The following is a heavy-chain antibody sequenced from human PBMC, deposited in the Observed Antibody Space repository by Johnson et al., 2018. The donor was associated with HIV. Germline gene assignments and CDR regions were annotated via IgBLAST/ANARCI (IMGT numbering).Heavy chain of an antibody. D-gene: IGHD6-19*01. J-gene: IGHJ3*02. CDR1: GFSFSSYW. V-gene: IGHV3-7*01. CDR2: TKQDGSEK. Sequence: VHLVESGGGLVQPGGSLRLSCAASGFSFSSYWMSWVRQAPGKGLEWVANTKQDGSEKYYVDSVKGRFTISRDNAKNSLYLQMNSLRAEDTAVYYCARDGEDSSGWDNFGAFDIWGQGTMVTVSS. CDR3: ARDGEDSSGWDNFGAFDI.